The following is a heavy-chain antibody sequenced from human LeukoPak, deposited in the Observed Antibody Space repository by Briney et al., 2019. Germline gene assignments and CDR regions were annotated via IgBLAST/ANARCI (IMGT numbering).Heavy chain of an antibody. J-gene: IGHJ4*02. CDR3: AKSSSSWYEYFDY. CDR2: ITGSGSTT. Sequence: QPGGSLRLSCAASGFAFSNYGMNWVRQAPGKGLEWVSGITGSGSTTYYADSVKGRFTISRDNSKNTLYLQMNSPRAEDTAAYYCAKSSSSWYEYFDYWGQGTLVTVSS. D-gene: IGHD6-13*01. V-gene: IGHV3-23*01. CDR1: GFAFSNYG.